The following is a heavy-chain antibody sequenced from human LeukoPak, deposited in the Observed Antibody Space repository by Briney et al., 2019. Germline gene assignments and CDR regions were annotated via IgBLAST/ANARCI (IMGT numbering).Heavy chain of an antibody. D-gene: IGHD2-2*01. Sequence: GASVKVSCKASGYTFTSYGISWVRQAPGQGLEWMGWISAYNGNTNYVQKLQGRVTMTTDTSTSTAYMELRSLRSDDTAVYYCARDPFVPAAPEGRWFDPWGQGTLVTVSP. CDR1: GYTFTSYG. CDR3: ARDPFVPAAPEGRWFDP. J-gene: IGHJ5*02. V-gene: IGHV1-18*01. CDR2: ISAYNGNT.